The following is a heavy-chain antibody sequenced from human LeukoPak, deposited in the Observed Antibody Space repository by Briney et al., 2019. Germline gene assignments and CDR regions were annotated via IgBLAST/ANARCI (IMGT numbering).Heavy chain of an antibody. D-gene: IGHD4-17*01. CDR1: GGSISSSNW. Sequence: SGTLSLTCAVSGGSISSSNWWSWVRQPPGKGLEWIGEIYHSGSTNYNPSLKSRVTISVDKSKNQFSLKLSSVTAADTAVYYCARRDYGDYVGYYFDYWGQGTLVTVSS. V-gene: IGHV4-4*02. J-gene: IGHJ4*02. CDR2: IYHSGST. CDR3: ARRDYGDYVGYYFDY.